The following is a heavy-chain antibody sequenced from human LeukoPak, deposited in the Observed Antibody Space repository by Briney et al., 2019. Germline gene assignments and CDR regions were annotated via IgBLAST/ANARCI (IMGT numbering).Heavy chain of an antibody. V-gene: IGHV4-59*12. D-gene: IGHD3-3*01. CDR1: GGSISSYY. Sequence: SETLSLTCTVSGGSISSYYWSWIRQPPGKGLEWIGYIYYSGSTNYNPSLKSRVTMSVDASKNQFSLKLSSVTAADTAVYYCARAGYYDFSNWFDPWGQGTLVTVSS. CDR3: ARAGYYDFSNWFDP. J-gene: IGHJ5*02. CDR2: IYYSGST.